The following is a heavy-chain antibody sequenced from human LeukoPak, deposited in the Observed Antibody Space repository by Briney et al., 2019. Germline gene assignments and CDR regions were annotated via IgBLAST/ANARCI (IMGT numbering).Heavy chain of an antibody. V-gene: IGHV5-51*01. Sequence: GESLKISCKASGYSFSTYWIGWVRQMPGKGLEWMGIIDPSDSHIKYSPSFQGQVTISVDMSSNTAYLQWSSLKASDTAMLWEDPSSGLPKRRFDIWGQGTMVTVSS. CDR2: IDPSDSHI. J-gene: IGHJ3*02. CDR1: GYSFSTYW. CDR3: DPSSGLPKRRFDI. D-gene: IGHD6-25*01.